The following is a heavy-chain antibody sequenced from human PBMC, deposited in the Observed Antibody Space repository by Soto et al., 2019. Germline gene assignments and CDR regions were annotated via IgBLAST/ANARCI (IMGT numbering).Heavy chain of an antibody. D-gene: IGHD3-9*01. CDR1: GYTFTSYG. Sequence: QVQLVQSGAEVKKPGASVKVSCKASGYTFTSYGIGWVRQAPGQGLEWMGWISAYSGNTNYAQNLQGRVTMTTDTSTSTAYMELRSLRSDDTAVYYCARQYDILTGYYLEVGYWGQGTLVTVSS. CDR2: ISAYSGNT. V-gene: IGHV1-18*01. J-gene: IGHJ4*02. CDR3: ARQYDILTGYYLEVGY.